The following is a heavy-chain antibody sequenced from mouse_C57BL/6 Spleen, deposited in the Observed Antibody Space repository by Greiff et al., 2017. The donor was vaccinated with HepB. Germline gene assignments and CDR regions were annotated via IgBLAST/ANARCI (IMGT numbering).Heavy chain of an antibody. CDR3: ARRLTGTFYAMDY. Sequence: DVKLVESGGGLVKPGGSLKLSCAASGFTFSDYGMHWVRQAPEKGLEWVAYISSGSSTIYYADTVKGRFTISRDNAKNTLFLQMTSLRSEDTAMYYCARRLTGTFYAMDYWGQGTSVTVSS. V-gene: IGHV5-17*01. CDR1: GFTFSDYG. J-gene: IGHJ4*01. D-gene: IGHD4-1*01. CDR2: ISSGSSTI.